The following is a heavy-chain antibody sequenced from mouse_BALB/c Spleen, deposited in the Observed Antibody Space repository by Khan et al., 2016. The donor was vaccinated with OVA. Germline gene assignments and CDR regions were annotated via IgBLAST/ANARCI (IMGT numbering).Heavy chain of an antibody. V-gene: IGHV3-2*02. CDR2: IGYSGST. CDR3: ASGVLLLRCPDYFDY. Sequence: EVQLQESGPGLLKPSQSLSLTCTVTGYSITSDYAWNWIRQFPGNKLEWMGYIGYSGSTTYNPSLRSRISITRDTSKNTVFLQLTTVTTEDTATYYCASGVLLLRCPDYFDYWGQGTTLTVSS. D-gene: IGHD1-1*01. CDR1: GYSITSDYA. J-gene: IGHJ2*01.